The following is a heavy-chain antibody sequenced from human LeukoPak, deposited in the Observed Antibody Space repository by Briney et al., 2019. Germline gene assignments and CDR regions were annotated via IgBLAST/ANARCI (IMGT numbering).Heavy chain of an antibody. CDR1: GFTFSSFG. Sequence: PGRSLTLSCAASGFTFSSFGMHWVRQAPGKGLEWVAVIWYDASNKYYADSVKGRFTISRDNSKNTLYLEMNSLRGEDTAVYYCAKERLTKVSYETDYWGQGALVTVSA. D-gene: IGHD5/OR15-5a*01. J-gene: IGHJ4*02. CDR3: AKERLTKVSYETDY. CDR2: IWYDASNK. V-gene: IGHV3-33*06.